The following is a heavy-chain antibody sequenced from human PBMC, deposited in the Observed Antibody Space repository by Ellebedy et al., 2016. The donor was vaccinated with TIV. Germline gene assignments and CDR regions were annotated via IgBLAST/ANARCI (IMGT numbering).Heavy chain of an antibody. D-gene: IGHD2-2*01. CDR3: AKLLSTSHQNYYYYGMDV. Sequence: GGSLRLSXAASGFTFSSYAMSWARQAPGKGLEWVSSLGGSGGGRYYADSVKGRFTISRDNSKNTLYLQLNSLRAEDTAVYYCAKLLSTSHQNYYYYGMDVWGQGTTVTVSS. J-gene: IGHJ6*02. V-gene: IGHV3-23*01. CDR2: LGGSGGGR. CDR1: GFTFSSYA.